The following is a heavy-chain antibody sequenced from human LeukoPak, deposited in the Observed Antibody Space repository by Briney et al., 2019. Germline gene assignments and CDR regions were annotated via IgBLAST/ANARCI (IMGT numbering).Heavy chain of an antibody. D-gene: IGHD1-26*01. CDR1: GGSISGTNR. Sequence: SETLSLTCGVSGGSISGTNRWSWVRQPPGQRLEWIGEISLRGLTNYNPSLRSRLTMSLDESKNQVSLNLTSVSAADTAVYYCSRESGPFSPFGFWGQGTLVSVHS. CDR2: ISLRGLT. J-gene: IGHJ4*02. CDR3: SRESGPFSPFGF. V-gene: IGHV4-4*02.